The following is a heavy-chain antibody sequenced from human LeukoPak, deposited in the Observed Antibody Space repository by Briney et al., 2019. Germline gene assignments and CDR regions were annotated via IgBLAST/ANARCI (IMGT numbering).Heavy chain of an antibody. V-gene: IGHV3-23*01. J-gene: IGHJ5*02. Sequence: GGSLRLSCAASGFTFSSYAMSWVRQAPGKGLEWVSAISGSGGSTYYADSVKGRFTISRDNSKNTLYLQMNSPRAEDTAVYYCAKSTAEYQLLDNWFDPWGQGTLVTVSS. CDR2: ISGSGGST. D-gene: IGHD2-2*01. CDR1: GFTFSSYA. CDR3: AKSTAEYQLLDNWFDP.